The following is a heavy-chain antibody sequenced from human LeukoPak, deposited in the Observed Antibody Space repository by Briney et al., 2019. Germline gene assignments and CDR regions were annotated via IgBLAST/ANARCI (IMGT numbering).Heavy chain of an antibody. D-gene: IGHD6-6*01. V-gene: IGHV3-66*01. CDR2: IYSGGST. CDR1: GFTVSSNY. J-gene: IGHJ4*02. CDR3: AKDRIAARPPSFDY. Sequence: GGSLRLSCAASGFTVSSNYMSWVRQAPGKGLEWVSVIYSGGSTYYADSVKGRFTISRDNSKNTLYLQMNSLRAEDTAVYYCAKDRIAARPPSFDYWGQGTLVTVSS.